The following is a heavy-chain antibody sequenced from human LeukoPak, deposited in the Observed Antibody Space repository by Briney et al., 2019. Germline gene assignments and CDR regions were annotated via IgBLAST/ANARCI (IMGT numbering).Heavy chain of an antibody. CDR2: ISSSSSYI. CDR1: GFTFSSYS. D-gene: IGHD2-2*01. V-gene: IGHV3-21*01. Sequence: GGSLRLSCAASGFTFSSYSMNWVRQAPGKGLEWVSSISSSSSYIYYADSVKGRFTISRDNAKNSLYLQMNSLRAEDTAVYYCARDVRGSSTSYYYGMDVWGQGTTVTVSS. J-gene: IGHJ6*02. CDR3: ARDVRGSSTSYYYGMDV.